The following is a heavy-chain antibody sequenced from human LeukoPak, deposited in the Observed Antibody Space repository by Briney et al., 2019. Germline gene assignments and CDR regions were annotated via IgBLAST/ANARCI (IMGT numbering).Heavy chain of an antibody. CDR3: ARGGWELLRVYYFDY. CDR2: ISAYSGTT. CDR1: GYTFSDYG. Sequence: ASVKVSCKASGYTFSDYGITWVRQAPGEGLEWMGWISAYSGTTNYAQTVQGRLTMTTDTSTSTAYMELKNLRSDDTAVYYCARGGWELLRVYYFDYWGQGTLVTVSS. D-gene: IGHD1-26*01. J-gene: IGHJ4*02. V-gene: IGHV1-18*01.